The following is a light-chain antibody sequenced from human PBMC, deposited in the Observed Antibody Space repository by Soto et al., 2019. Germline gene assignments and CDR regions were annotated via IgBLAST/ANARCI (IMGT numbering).Light chain of an antibody. CDR1: QIISSTY. CDR3: QHYGTSLYT. J-gene: IGKJ2*01. CDR2: GAS. Sequence: TQSPSTLSGSVGDRVTITCRASQIISSTYLGWYQQKPGQAPRLLIYGASSRATGIPDRFSGSGSGTDFTLTISRLEPEDFAVYYCQHYGTSLYTFGQGTKLEIK. V-gene: IGKV3-20*01.